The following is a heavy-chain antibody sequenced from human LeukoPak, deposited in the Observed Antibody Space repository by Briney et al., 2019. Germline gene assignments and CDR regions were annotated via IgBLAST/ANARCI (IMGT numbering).Heavy chain of an antibody. V-gene: IGHV1-18*01. CDR2: TITYNGNT. CDR3: ARDMDMYSTSPSGYYYYMDV. J-gene: IGHJ6*03. CDR1: GGTFSSYG. D-gene: IGHD6-13*01. Sequence: ASVKVSCKASGGTFSSYGITWVRQAPGQGLEWMGWTITYNGNTNYAQKLQGRVTMTTDTSTSTAYMELRSLRSDDTAVYYCARDMDMYSTSPSGYYYYMDVWGQGTRSPSP.